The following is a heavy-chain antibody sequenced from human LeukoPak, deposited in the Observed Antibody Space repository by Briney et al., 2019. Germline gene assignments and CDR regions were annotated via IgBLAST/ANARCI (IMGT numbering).Heavy chain of an antibody. J-gene: IGHJ4*02. CDR3: ARDDYGPAGY. V-gene: IGHV3-7*01. D-gene: IGHD4-17*01. CDR1: GFTFRHYW. Sequence: GGSLRLSCAASGFTFRHYWMSWVRQAPGKGLEWVANMNQDGREKYYVDSVKGRFTISRDNAKNSLYLQMNSLRAEDTAVYYCARDDYGPAGYGGQGTLVTVSS. CDR2: MNQDGREK.